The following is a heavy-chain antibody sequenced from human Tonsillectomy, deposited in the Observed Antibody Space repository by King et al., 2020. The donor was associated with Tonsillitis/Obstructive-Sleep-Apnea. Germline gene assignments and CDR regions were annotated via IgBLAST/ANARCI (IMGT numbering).Heavy chain of an antibody. V-gene: IGHV4-4*07. J-gene: IGHJ5*02. CDR1: GGSISSYY. D-gene: IGHD3-16*01. CDR3: AGFSYDYVWGSYP. CDR2: IYTSGST. Sequence: VQLQESGPGLVKPSETLSLTCTVSGGSISSYYWSWIRQPAGKGLEWIGRIYTSGSTNYSPSLKSRVTMSVDTSKNQFSLKLSSVTAADTAVYYCAGFSYDYVWGSYPVGQGTLVTVSS.